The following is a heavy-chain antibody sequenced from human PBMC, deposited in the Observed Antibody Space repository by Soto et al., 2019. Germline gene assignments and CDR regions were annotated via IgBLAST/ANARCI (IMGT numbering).Heavy chain of an antibody. CDR1: GGSISSYY. Sequence: QVQLQESGPGLLKPSESLSLTCAVSGGSISSYYWRWIRQPPGKGLEWIGYIYYSGSTNYNASLKSRVTISVDTSKNQFSLKLTSVTAADTAVYYCARARYTSGWWTPPFDYWGQGTLVTVSS. D-gene: IGHD6-19*01. J-gene: IGHJ4*02. V-gene: IGHV4-59*01. CDR3: ARARYTSGWWTPPFDY. CDR2: IYYSGST.